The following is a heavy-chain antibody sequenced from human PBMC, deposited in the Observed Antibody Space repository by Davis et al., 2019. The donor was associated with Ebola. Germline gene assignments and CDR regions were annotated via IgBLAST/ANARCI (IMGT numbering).Heavy chain of an antibody. CDR3: ARGVSIVPDY. V-gene: IGHV4-34*01. CDR1: GGSFSGYY. J-gene: IGHJ4*02. D-gene: IGHD2-21*01. Sequence: MPGGSLRLSCAVYGGSFSGYYWSWIRQPPGKGLEWIGYIYHSGSTYYNPSLKSRVTISVDRSKNQFSLKLSSVTAADTAVYNCARGVSIVPDYWGQGTLVTVSS. CDR2: IYHSGST.